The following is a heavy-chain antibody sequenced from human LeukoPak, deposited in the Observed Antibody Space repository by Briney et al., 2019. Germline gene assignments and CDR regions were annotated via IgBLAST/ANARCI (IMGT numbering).Heavy chain of an antibody. V-gene: IGHV1-8*01. D-gene: IGHD1-1*01. J-gene: IGHJ6*03. CDR2: MNPNSGNT. Sequence: ASVKVSCKPSGYTFTSYDINWVRQATGQGLEWMGWMNPNSGNTGYAQKFQGRVTMTRSTSISTAYMELSSLRFEDTAVYFCARGRVSSSTWYSTYYYYFYMDVWGKGTTVTVSS. CDR3: ARGRVSSSTWYSTYYYYFYMDV. CDR1: GYTFTSYD.